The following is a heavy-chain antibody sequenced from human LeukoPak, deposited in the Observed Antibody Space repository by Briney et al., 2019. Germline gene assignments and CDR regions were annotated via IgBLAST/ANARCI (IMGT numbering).Heavy chain of an antibody. D-gene: IGHD6-13*01. CDR1: GGSISSGGYS. V-gene: IGHV4-31*03. CDR3: ARHKIEAAAGTLLRYFDY. Sequence: PSETLSLTCTVSGGSISSGGYSWSWIRQHPGKGLEWIGYIYYSGSTYYNPSLKSRVTISVDTSKNQFSLKLSSVTAADTAVYYCARHKIEAAAGTLLRYFDYWGQGTLVTVSS. J-gene: IGHJ4*02. CDR2: IYYSGST.